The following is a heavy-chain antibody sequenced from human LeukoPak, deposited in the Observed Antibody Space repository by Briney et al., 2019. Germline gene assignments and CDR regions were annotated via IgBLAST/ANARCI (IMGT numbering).Heavy chain of an antibody. CDR2: ISYDGSNK. D-gene: IGHD6-13*01. J-gene: IGHJ4*02. CDR3: ARDGGYSSSWYYFDY. Sequence: SLRLSCAASGFTFSSYAMHWVRQAPGKGLEWEPVISYDGSNKYYADSVKGRFTISRDNSKNTLYLQMNSLRAEDTAVYYCARDGGYSSSWYYFDYWGQGTLVTVSS. CDR1: GFTFSSYA. V-gene: IGHV3-30-3*01.